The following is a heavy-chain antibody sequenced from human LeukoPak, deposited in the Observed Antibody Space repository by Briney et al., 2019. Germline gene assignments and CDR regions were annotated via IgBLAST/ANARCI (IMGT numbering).Heavy chain of an antibody. CDR1: GGSISSYY. Sequence: SETLSLTCTVSGGSISSYYWSWIRQPPGKGLEWIGYIYYSGSTNYNPSLKSRVTISVDTSKNQFSLKLSSVTAADTAVYYCGRGDVWYFDLWGRGTLVTVSS. J-gene: IGHJ2*01. V-gene: IGHV4-59*01. CDR3: GRGDVWYFDL. CDR2: IYYSGST.